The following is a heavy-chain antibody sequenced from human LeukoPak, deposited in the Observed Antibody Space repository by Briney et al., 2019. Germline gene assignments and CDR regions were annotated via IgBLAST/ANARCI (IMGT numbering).Heavy chain of an antibody. Sequence: PGRSLRLSCAASGFTFSSYGMHWVRQAPGKGLEWVALIWYDGSNKYYADSVKGRFTISRDNSKYTLYLQINSLRAEDTAVYYCARGPLDYYYYYYVDVWGRGTTVTVSS. CDR2: IWYDGSNK. V-gene: IGHV3-33*01. CDR1: GFTFSSYG. CDR3: ARGPLDYYYYYYVDV. D-gene: IGHD2-8*01. J-gene: IGHJ6*03.